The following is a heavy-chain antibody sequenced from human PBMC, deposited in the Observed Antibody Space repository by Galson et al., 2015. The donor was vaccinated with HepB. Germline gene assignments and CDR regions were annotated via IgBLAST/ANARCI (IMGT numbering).Heavy chain of an antibody. CDR3: AKNSGSNWFGPYHFGS. D-gene: IGHD6-13*01. V-gene: IGHV3-23*01. CDR1: GFTFNNYV. CDR2: ISGSGGST. Sequence: SLRLSCAASGFTFNNYVMNRVRQSPGKGLEWVASISGSGGSTYYGGSVKGRFTISRDNSRNTVFLHMNRLRAEDTAVYYCAKNSGSNWFGPYHFGSWGQGPLVTVSS. J-gene: IGHJ4*02.